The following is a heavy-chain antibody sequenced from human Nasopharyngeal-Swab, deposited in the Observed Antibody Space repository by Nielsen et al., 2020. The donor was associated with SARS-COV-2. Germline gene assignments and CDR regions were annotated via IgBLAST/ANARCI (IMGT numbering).Heavy chain of an antibody. Sequence: SDPLSLTFTVSGGSIISGGYYWSSILQHPGKGLEWIGFMYYSGSTYYNPCLKSRVTISVDTSKNQFSLKLSSVTAADTAVYYCAIDNDILTGYYRGVLDPWGQGTLVTVSS. CDR2: MYYSGST. V-gene: IGHV4-31*03. J-gene: IGHJ5*02. CDR3: AIDNDILTGYYRGVLDP. CDR1: GGSIISGGYY. D-gene: IGHD3-9*01.